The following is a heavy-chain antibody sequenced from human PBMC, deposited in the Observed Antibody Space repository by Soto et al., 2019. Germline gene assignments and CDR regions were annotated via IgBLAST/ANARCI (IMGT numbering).Heavy chain of an antibody. J-gene: IGHJ6*02. CDR1: GGTFSSYA. V-gene: IGHV1-69*01. Sequence: QVQLVQSGAEVKKPGSSVKVSCKASGGTFSSYAISWVRQAPGQGLEWMGGIIPIFGTANYAQKFQGRVTITADESTSTAYMELSSLRSEDTAVYYCARGMSSSSWGYYYYGMDVWGQGTTVTVS. CDR3: ARGMSSSSWGYYYYGMDV. CDR2: IIPIFGTA. D-gene: IGHD6-6*01.